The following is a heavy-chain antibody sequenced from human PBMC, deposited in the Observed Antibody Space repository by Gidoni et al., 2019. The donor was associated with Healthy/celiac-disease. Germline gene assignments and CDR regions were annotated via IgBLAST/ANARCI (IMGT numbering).Heavy chain of an antibody. CDR2: IWYDGSNK. D-gene: IGHD2-21*02. J-gene: IGHJ4*02. CDR3: ARDAYCGGDCYHFDY. CDR1: GFTFRGYG. Sequence: QVQLVESGGGVLPPGRSLRLSCGASGFTFRGYGMHWVRQAPGKGLEWVAVIWYDGSNKYYADSVKGRFTISRDNSKNTLYLQMNSLRAEDTAVYYCARDAYCGGDCYHFDYWGQGTLVTVSS. V-gene: IGHV3-33*08.